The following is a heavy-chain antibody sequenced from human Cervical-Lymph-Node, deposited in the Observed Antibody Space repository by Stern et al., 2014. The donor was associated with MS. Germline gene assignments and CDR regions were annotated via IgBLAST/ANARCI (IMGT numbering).Heavy chain of an antibody. Sequence: EDQLVESGGGLVKPGGSLRLSCAASGFTFTSYTMHWVRQAPGKGLEWVSSISISSNYIYYADSVKGRFTVSRDNAKNSLYLQMNSLRAEDTAMYYCARESSSTDYGLDVWGQGTTVTVSS. CDR3: ARESSSTDYGLDV. CDR2: ISISSNYI. J-gene: IGHJ6*02. CDR1: GFTFTSYT. V-gene: IGHV3-21*01. D-gene: IGHD6-6*01.